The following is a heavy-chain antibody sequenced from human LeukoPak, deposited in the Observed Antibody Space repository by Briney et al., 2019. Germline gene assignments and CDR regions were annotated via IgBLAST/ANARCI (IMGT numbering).Heavy chain of an antibody. J-gene: IGHJ6*02. D-gene: IGHD5-12*01. CDR2: IRYDGSNK. V-gene: IGHV3-30*02. Sequence: GGSLRLSCAASGFTFSSYGMHWVRQAPGKGLEWVAFIRYDGSNKYYADSVKGRFTISRDNSKNMLYLQMDSLRAEDTAVYYCANIVATSINYGMDVWGQGTTVTVSS. CDR1: GFTFSSYG. CDR3: ANIVATSINYGMDV.